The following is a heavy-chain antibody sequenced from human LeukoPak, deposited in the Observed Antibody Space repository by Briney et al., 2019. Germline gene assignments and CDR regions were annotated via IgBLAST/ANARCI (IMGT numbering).Heavy chain of an antibody. V-gene: IGHV3-30*04. CDR3: ARSPINYYDSSGYYLAYFDY. CDR2: ISYDGSNK. J-gene: IGHJ4*02. Sequence: GGSLRLSCVASGFTFSNYAMHWVRQAPGKGLEWVAVISYDGSNKYYADSVKGRFTISRDNSKNTLYLQMNSLRAEDTAVYYCARSPINYYDSSGYYLAYFDYWGQGTLVTVSS. CDR1: GFTFSNYA. D-gene: IGHD3-22*01.